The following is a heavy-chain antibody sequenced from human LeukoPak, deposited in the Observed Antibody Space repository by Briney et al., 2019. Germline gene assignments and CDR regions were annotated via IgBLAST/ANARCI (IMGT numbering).Heavy chain of an antibody. CDR2: INPNSGGT. D-gene: IGHD6-13*01. CDR1: GYTFTGYY. V-gene: IGHV1-2*02. Sequence: ASVKVSCKASGYTFTGYYMHWVRQAPGQGLEWMGWINPNSGGTNHAQKFQGRVTMTRDTSISTAYMELSRLRSDDTAVYYCARSEQQLVYYYMDVWGKGTTVTVSS. CDR3: ARSEQQLVYYYMDV. J-gene: IGHJ6*03.